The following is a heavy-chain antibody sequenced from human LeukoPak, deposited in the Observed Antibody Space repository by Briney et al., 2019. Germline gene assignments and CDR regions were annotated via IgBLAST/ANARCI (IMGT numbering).Heavy chain of an antibody. CDR3: ARDNGDSGFDP. CDR1: GGSISSGSYY. D-gene: IGHD1-26*01. CDR2: IYTSGST. Sequence: SQTLSLTCTVSGGSISSGSYYWSWIRQPAGKGLEWIGRIYTSGSTNYNPSLKSRVTISVDTSKNQFSLKLSSVTAADTAVYYCARDNGDSGFDPWGQGTLVTVSS. V-gene: IGHV4-61*02. J-gene: IGHJ5*02.